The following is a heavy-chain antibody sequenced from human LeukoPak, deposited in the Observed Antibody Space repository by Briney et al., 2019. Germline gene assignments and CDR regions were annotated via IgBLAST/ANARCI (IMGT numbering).Heavy chain of an antibody. CDR2: MNPNSGNT. D-gene: IGHD3-3*01. CDR3: ARTKTTYYDSWSGYSYYYYYMDV. CDR1: GYTFTSYD. V-gene: IGHV1-8*01. J-gene: IGHJ6*03. Sequence: ASVKVSCKASGYTFTSYDINWVRQATGQGLEWMGWMNPNSGNTGYAQKFQGRVTMTRNTSISTAYMELSSLRSEDTAVYYCARTKTTYYDSWSGYSYYYYYMDVWGKGTTVTVSS.